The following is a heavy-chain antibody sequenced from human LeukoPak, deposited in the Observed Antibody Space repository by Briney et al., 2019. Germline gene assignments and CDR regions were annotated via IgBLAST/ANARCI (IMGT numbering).Heavy chain of an antibody. V-gene: IGHV1-2*02. CDR1: GYTFTGYY. CDR3: ASPISSSWYSGLMGAFDI. D-gene: IGHD6-13*01. J-gene: IGHJ3*02. Sequence: GASVKVSCKASGYTFTGYYMHWVRQAPGQGLEWMGWINPNSGGTNYAQKFQGRVTMTRDTSISTAYMELSRLRSDDTAVYYCASPISSSWYSGLMGAFDIWGQGTMVTVSS. CDR2: INPNSGGT.